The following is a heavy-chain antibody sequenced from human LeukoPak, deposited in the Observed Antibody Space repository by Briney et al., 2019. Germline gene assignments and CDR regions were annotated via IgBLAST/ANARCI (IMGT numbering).Heavy chain of an antibody. CDR1: GFTFSSYS. Sequence: GGSLRLSCAASGFTFSSYSMNWVRQAPGKGLKWVSSISSSSSYIYYADSVKGRFTISRDNAKNSLYLQMNSLRAEDTAVYYCARARSATTNDAFDIWGQGTMVTVSS. J-gene: IGHJ3*02. D-gene: IGHD5-24*01. V-gene: IGHV3-21*01. CDR3: ARARSATTNDAFDI. CDR2: ISSSSSYI.